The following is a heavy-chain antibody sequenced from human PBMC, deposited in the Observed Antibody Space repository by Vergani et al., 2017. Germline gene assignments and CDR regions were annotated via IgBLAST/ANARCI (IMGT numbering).Heavy chain of an antibody. J-gene: IGHJ3*02. V-gene: IGHV1-69*04. D-gene: IGHD6-19*01. CDR1: GGTFSSYA. CDR2: IIPILGIA. CDR3: ASEPNGSGGGYAVDI. Sequence: QVQLVQSGAEVKKPGSSVKVSCKASGGTFSSYAISWVRQAPGQGLEWMGRIIPILGIANYAQKFQGRVTITADKSTSTAYMELSSLRSEDTAVYYCASEPNGSGGGYAVDIGGEGTMVTVSS.